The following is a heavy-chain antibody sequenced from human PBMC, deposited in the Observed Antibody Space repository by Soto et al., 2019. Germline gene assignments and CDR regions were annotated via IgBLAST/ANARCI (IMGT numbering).Heavy chain of an antibody. CDR1: GGSISSSSYY. V-gene: IGHV4-39*01. CDR3: ARHTPAICISDC. Sequence: PSETLSLTCTVSGGSISSSSYYWGWIRQPPGKGLEWIGSIYYSGSTYYNPSLKSRVTISVDTSKNQFSLKLSSVTAADTAVYYCARHTPAICISDCWGQGTLVTVSS. CDR2: IYYSGST. J-gene: IGHJ4*02. D-gene: IGHD2-15*01.